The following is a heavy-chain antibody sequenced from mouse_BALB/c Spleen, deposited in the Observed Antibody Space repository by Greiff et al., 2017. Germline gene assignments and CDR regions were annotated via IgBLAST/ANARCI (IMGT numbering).Heavy chain of an antibody. Sequence: QVQLQQSGPELVRPGVSVKISCKGSSYTFTDYAMHWVKQSHAKSLEWIGVISTYYGNTNYNQKFKGKATMTVDKSSSTAYMELARLTSEDSAVYYCARGIFYYPMDYWGQGTSVTVSS. CDR2: ISTYYGNT. J-gene: IGHJ4*01. CDR1: SYTFTDYA. D-gene: IGHD1-1*01. CDR3: ARGIFYYPMDY. V-gene: IGHV1-67*01.